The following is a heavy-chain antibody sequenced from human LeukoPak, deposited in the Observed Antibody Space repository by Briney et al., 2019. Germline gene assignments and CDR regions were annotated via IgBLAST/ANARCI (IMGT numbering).Heavy chain of an antibody. Sequence: PGGSLRLSCAASGFTFSSYAMHWVRQAPGKELEWVVNIKQDGSEKYYVDSVKGRFTISRDNAKNSLYLQMNSLRAEDTAVYYCARDKRRDYFDYWGQGTLVTVSS. D-gene: IGHD5-24*01. J-gene: IGHJ4*02. CDR1: GFTFSSYA. CDR2: IKQDGSEK. CDR3: ARDKRRDYFDY. V-gene: IGHV3-7*01.